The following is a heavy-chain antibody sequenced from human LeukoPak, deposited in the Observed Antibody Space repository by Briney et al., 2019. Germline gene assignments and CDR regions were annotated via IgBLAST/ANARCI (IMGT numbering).Heavy chain of an antibody. J-gene: IGHJ6*02. CDR3: ARLVVVVAAKNYYYGMDV. V-gene: IGHV4-59*01. Sequence: PSETLSHTCTVSGGSISSYYWSWIRQPPGKGLEWIGYIYYSGSTNYNPSLESRVTISVDTSKNQFSLKLSSVTAADTAVYYCARLVVVVAAKNYYYGMDVWGQGTTVTVSS. CDR1: GGSISSYY. D-gene: IGHD2-15*01. CDR2: IYYSGST.